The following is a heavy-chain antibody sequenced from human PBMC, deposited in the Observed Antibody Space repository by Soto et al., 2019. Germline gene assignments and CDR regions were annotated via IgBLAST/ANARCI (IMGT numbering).Heavy chain of an antibody. Sequence: PGGSLRLSCAASGFTFSSYAMHWVRQAPGKGLEWVAVISYDGSNKYYADSVKGRFTISRDNSKNTLYLQMNSLRAEDTAVYYCARDRFEVVAAAAYYYCGMDVWGQGTTVTVSS. CDR3: ARDRFEVVAAAAYYYCGMDV. CDR1: GFTFSSYA. D-gene: IGHD2-15*01. CDR2: ISYDGSNK. V-gene: IGHV3-30-3*01. J-gene: IGHJ6*02.